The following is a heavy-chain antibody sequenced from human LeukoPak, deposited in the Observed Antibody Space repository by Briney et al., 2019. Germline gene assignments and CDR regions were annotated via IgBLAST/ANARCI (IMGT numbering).Heavy chain of an antibody. D-gene: IGHD3-22*01. CDR3: ARHVGGYYYDSSGYE. Sequence: GESLKISCKGSGYSFTSYWIGWVRQMPGKGLEWMGFIYPGDSDTRYSPSFQGQVTISADKSISTAYLQWSSLKASDTAMYYCARHVGGYYYDSSGYEWGQGTLVTVSS. CDR1: GYSFTSYW. CDR2: IYPGDSDT. J-gene: IGHJ4*02. V-gene: IGHV5-51*01.